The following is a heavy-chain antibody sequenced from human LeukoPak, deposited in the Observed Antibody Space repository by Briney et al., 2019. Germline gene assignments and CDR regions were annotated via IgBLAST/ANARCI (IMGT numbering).Heavy chain of an antibody. CDR1: GGSISSYY. CDR3: ARQGSSGWYMGKVLDY. CDR2: IYYIGST. V-gene: IGHV4-59*08. Sequence: SETLSLTRTVSGGSISSYYWSWIRQPPGKGLEWIGYIYYIGSTNYNPSLNSRVTISVDTSKNQFSLRLSSVTAADTAVYYCARQGSSGWYMGKVLDYWGQATLVTVSS. D-gene: IGHD6-19*01. J-gene: IGHJ4*02.